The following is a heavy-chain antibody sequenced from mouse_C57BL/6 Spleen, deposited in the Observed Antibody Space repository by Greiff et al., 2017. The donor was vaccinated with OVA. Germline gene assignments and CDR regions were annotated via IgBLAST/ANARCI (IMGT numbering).Heavy chain of an antibody. CDR3: TRDKGSSYPFDY. V-gene: IGHV5-9-1*02. CDR2: ISSGGDYI. D-gene: IGHD1-1*01. J-gene: IGHJ2*01. CDR1: GFTFSSYA. Sequence: DVMLVESGEGLVKPGGSLKLSCAASGFTFSSYAMSWVRQTPEKRLEWVAYISSGGDYIYYADTVKGRFTISRDNARNTLYLQMSSLKSEDTAMYYCTRDKGSSYPFDYWGQGTTLTVSS.